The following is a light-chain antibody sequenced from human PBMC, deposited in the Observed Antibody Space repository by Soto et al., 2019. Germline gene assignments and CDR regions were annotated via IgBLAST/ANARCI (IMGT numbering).Light chain of an antibody. V-gene: IGKV3-20*01. CDR1: QSVSSSY. CDR2: GAS. J-gene: IGKJ5*01. CDR3: HRYGSSPRII. Sequence: EIVLTQSPGTLSLSPGERATLSCRASQSVSSSYLAWYQQKPGQAPRLLIYGASSRATGIPDRYSGSGSGTGFTLTISRLEPEDFAVYYCHRYGSSPRIIFGQGARLEIK.